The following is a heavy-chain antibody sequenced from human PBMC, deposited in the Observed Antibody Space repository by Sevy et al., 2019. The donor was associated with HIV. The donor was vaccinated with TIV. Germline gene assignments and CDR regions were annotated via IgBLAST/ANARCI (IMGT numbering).Heavy chain of an antibody. CDR3: ANDPPTNQDYFIDY. CDR2: IRGSGGST. V-gene: IGHV3-23*01. Sequence: GGSLRLSCAASGFTFSSYAMSWVRQAPGKRLEWVSGIRGSGGSTYYEDSVKGRFTISRDNSKNTLYLQMNSLRAEDTAVNDGANDPPTNQDYFIDYWGQGTLVTVSS. D-gene: IGHD4-17*01. CDR1: GFTFSSYA. J-gene: IGHJ4*02.